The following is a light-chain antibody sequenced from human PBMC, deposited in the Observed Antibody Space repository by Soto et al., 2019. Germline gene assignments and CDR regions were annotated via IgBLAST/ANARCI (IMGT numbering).Light chain of an antibody. Sequence: DIQMTQSPSTLSASVGDRVTITCRASQNINTWLAWYQQKPGKAPYLLIYKASNLQSGVPSRFSGSASGTEFTLTISSLQPDDIETYYCQQYEAYPLTYGGGTKVE. CDR3: QQYEAYPLT. CDR2: KAS. J-gene: IGKJ4*01. V-gene: IGKV1-5*03. CDR1: QNINTW.